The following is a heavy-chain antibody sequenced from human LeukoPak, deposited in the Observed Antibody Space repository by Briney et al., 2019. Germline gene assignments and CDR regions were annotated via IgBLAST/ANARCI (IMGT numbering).Heavy chain of an antibody. CDR2: IRYDGSNK. CDR3: ARLYGSGSYYNLKNYYYYMDV. V-gene: IGHV3-30*02. J-gene: IGHJ6*03. CDR1: GFTFSSYG. Sequence: PGGSLRLSCAASGFTFSSYGMHWVRQAPGKGLEWVAFIRYDGSNKYYADSVKGRFTTSRDNSKNTLYLQMNSLRAEDTAVYYCARLYGSGSYYNLKNYYYYMDVWGKGTTVTISS. D-gene: IGHD3-10*01.